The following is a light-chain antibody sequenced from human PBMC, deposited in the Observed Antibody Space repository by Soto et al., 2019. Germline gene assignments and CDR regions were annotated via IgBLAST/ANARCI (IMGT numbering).Light chain of an antibody. CDR3: QQYNSYSPYT. CDR2: KAA. V-gene: IGKV1-5*03. J-gene: IGKJ2*01. CDR1: QSISSW. Sequence: DIQMTQSPSTLSASVGDRVTITCRASQSISSWLAWYQQKPGKAPKLLIYKAASVERGGPSRFGGSGSGTECTRTISSLQPDDFAPYYCQQYNSYSPYTFGQGTKLEIK.